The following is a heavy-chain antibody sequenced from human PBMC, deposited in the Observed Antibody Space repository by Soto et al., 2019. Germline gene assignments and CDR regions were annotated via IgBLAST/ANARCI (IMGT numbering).Heavy chain of an antibody. J-gene: IGHJ3*02. CDR1: GFTFSRYP. CDR3: ARDKVMGYCSGTTCHWI. D-gene: IGHD2-15*01. V-gene: IGHV3-30*01. CDR2: ISYDGSKK. Sequence: QVQVVESGGGVVQPGKSLRLSCAASGFTFSRYPMHWVRQAPGKGLEWVAVISYDGSKKYYADSVKGRFTISRDDSKNTLYLQMNSLRAEDTAVYFCARDKVMGYCSGTTCHWIWGQWTMVSVSS.